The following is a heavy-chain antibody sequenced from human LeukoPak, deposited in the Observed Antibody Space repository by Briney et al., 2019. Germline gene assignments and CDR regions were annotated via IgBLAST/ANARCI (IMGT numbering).Heavy chain of an antibody. Sequence: SETLSLTCIVSDGSISSYYWSWIRQPPGKGLEWIGYIYYSGSTNYNPSLKSRVTISVDTSKTQFSLKLTSVTAADTAVYYCARDSRYSGMDVWGQGTTVTVSS. V-gene: IGHV4-59*01. CDR3: ARDSRYSGMDV. J-gene: IGHJ6*02. CDR2: IYYSGST. CDR1: DGSISSYY.